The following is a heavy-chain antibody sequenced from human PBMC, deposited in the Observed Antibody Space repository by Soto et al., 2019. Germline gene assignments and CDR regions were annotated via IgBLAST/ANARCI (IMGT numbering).Heavy chain of an antibody. J-gene: IGHJ4*02. V-gene: IGHV1-18*01. CDR3: AREEEYYYGSGSYYIIDY. CDR1: GYTFTSYG. D-gene: IGHD3-10*01. CDR2: ISAYNGNT. Sequence: QVQLVQSGAEVKKPGASVKVSCKASGYTFTSYGISWVRQAPGQGLEWMGWISAYNGNTNYAQKLQGRVTMTTDTTTSTAYMELRSLRSDDTAVYYCAREEEYYYGSGSYYIIDYWGQGTLVTVSS.